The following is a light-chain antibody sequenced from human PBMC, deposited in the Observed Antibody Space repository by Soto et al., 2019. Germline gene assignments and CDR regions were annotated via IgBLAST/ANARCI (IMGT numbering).Light chain of an antibody. CDR2: KAS. CDR1: QSISSW. V-gene: IGKV1-5*03. Sequence: DIHLTQSPSTLSASVGDRVTITCRASQSISSWLAWYQQKPGKAPKLLIYKASTLESGVPSRFSGSGSGTEFTLTISSLQPDDFATYHRQHWYGYMWTFGQGTKVEIK. J-gene: IGKJ1*01. CDR3: QHWYGYMWT.